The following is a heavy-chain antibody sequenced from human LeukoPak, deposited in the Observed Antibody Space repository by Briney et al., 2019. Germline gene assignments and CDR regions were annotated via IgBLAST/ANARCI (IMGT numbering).Heavy chain of an antibody. CDR3: AGVEWELRHWFDP. J-gene: IGHJ5*02. D-gene: IGHD1-26*01. Sequence: PSETLSLTCTVSGGSISSGNYYWSWIRQPAGKGLEWIGRIYTSGSTNYHPSLKSRVTISVDTSKNQFSLKLSSVTAADTALYYCAGVEWELRHWFDPWGQGTLVTVSS. V-gene: IGHV4-61*02. CDR1: GGSISSGNYY. CDR2: IYTSGST.